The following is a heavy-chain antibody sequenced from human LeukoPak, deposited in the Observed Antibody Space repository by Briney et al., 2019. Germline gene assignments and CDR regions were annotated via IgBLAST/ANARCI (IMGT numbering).Heavy chain of an antibody. J-gene: IGHJ2*01. D-gene: IGHD2-2*01. CDR2: IYYSGST. Sequence: PSETLSLTCTVSGGSISGYYWSWIRQPPGKGLEWLGYIYYSGSTNYNPSLKSRVTISVDTSKNQFSLKLSSVTAADTAVYYCARRMYCSSTSCYRSRAVGYFDLWGRGTLVTVSS. CDR3: ARRMYCSSTSCYRSRAVGYFDL. V-gene: IGHV4-59*08. CDR1: GGSISGYY.